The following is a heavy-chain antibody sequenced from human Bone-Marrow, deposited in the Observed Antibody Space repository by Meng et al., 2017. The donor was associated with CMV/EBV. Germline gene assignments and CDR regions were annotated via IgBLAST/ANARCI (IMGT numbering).Heavy chain of an antibody. CDR2: ISSSGANT. Sequence: GESLKISCAASGFTFSSYWMSWVRQAPGKGLEWVSGISSSGANTYYADSVKGRFTISRDNAKNTLYLQMNSLRAEDTALYYCAKDAPTSATTWYPCDSWGQGTLVTVSS. V-gene: IGHV3-23*01. CDR3: AKDAPTSATTWYPCDS. J-gene: IGHJ4*02. CDR1: GFTFSSYW. D-gene: IGHD6-13*01.